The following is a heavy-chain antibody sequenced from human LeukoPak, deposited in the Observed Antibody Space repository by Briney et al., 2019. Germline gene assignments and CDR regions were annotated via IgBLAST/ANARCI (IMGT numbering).Heavy chain of an antibody. V-gene: IGHV3-43*02. J-gene: IGHJ4*02. D-gene: IGHD2-15*01. CDR1: GFTFDDYA. Sequence: GGSLRLSCAASGFTFDDYAMHWVRQAPGKGLEWVSLISGDGGSTNYADSVKGRFTISRDNSKSSLYLQVNSLRTEDTALYYCAKADCSGGSCYSGDYWGQGTLVTVSS. CDR2: ISGDGGST. CDR3: AKADCSGGSCYSGDY.